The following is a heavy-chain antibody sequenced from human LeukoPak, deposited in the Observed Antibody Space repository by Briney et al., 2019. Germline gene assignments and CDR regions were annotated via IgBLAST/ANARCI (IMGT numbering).Heavy chain of an antibody. D-gene: IGHD3-22*01. J-gene: IGHJ4*02. V-gene: IGHV4-4*02. CDR3: AREAVPDSSGYYLYFDS. Sequence: PSETLSLTCAVSSASISSSDWWNWVRQSPGKGLEWIGEIYHSGNTNYNPSLRSRVTISVDTSKNQFSLKLSSVTAADTAVYYCAREAVPDSSGYYLYFDSWGQGTLVTVSS. CDR1: SASISSSDW. CDR2: IYHSGNT.